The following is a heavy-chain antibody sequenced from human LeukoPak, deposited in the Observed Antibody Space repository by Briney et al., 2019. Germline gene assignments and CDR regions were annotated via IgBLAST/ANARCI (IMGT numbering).Heavy chain of an antibody. D-gene: IGHD3-3*01. CDR3: ARRDFWSGYSDY. CDR2: IIPIFGTA. Sequence: SVKVSCKASGGTFSSYAISWVRQAPGQGLEWMGGIIPIFGTANYAQKFQGRVTITTDESTSTAYMELSSLRSEDTAVYYCARRDFWSGYSDYWGQGTLVTVSS. V-gene: IGHV1-69*05. J-gene: IGHJ4*02. CDR1: GGTFSSYA.